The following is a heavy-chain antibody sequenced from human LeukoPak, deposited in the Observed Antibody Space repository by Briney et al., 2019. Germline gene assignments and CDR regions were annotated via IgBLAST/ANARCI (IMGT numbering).Heavy chain of an antibody. V-gene: IGHV3-21*01. D-gene: IGHD3-10*02. Sequence: GGSLRLSCVASGFTFSHYSMNWVRQASGKGLEWVSSIRFTGSYIYYADSVKGRFTISRDDAKNLLSLQMISLRAEGTAVYYCARGSGLSSTDYWGQGTLVTVSS. CDR1: GFTFSHYS. CDR2: IRFTGSYI. J-gene: IGHJ4*02. CDR3: ARGSGLSSTDY.